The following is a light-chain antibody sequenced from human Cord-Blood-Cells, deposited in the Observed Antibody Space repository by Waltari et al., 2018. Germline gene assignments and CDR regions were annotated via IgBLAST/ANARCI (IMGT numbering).Light chain of an antibody. V-gene: IGLV1-44*01. Sequence: QSVLTQPPSASGTPGQRVTISCSGSSSNIGSNTVNWYQQLPGTAPKLLIYSNKQRPSGVPDRFSRSKSGTSASLAISGLQSEDEADYYCAAWDDSLNGYVFGTGTKVTVL. CDR1: SSNIGSNT. CDR3: AAWDDSLNGYV. CDR2: SNK. J-gene: IGLJ1*01.